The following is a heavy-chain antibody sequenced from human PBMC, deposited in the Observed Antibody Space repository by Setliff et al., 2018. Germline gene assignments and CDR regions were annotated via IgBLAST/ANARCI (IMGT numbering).Heavy chain of an antibody. V-gene: IGHV4-38-2*01. CDR1: GDSITSGYS. J-gene: IGHJ6*03. D-gene: IGHD1-1*01. Sequence: SETLSLTCAVSGDSITSGYSWGWIRQPQGKGLEWLGSLHHSGTSYYNPSLQSRVTISQDTSKNHFSLKMTSLTVADTAVYYCATYPLYGRTQLVDVWGKGTTVTVS. CDR2: LHHSGTS. CDR3: ATYPLYGRTQLVDV.